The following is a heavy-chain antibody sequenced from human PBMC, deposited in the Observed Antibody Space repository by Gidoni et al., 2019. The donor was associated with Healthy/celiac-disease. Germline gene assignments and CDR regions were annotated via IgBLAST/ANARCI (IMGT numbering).Heavy chain of an antibody. CDR1: GFSLSNARMG. CDR2: IFSNDEK. CDR3: ARIHGYYDSSGYHYWYFDL. V-gene: IGHV2-26*01. D-gene: IGHD3-22*01. J-gene: IGHJ2*01. Sequence: QVTLKESGPVLVKPTETLTLTCTVSGFSLSNARMGVSWIRQPPGKALEWLAHIFSNDEKSYSTSLKSRLTISKDTSKSQVVLTMTNMDPVDTATYYCARIHGYYDSSGYHYWYFDLWGRGTLVTVSS.